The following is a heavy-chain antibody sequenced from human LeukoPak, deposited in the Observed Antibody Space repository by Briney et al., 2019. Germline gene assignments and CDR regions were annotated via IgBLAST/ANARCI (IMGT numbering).Heavy chain of an antibody. V-gene: IGHV3-23*01. CDR1: GFTFSSCA. D-gene: IGHD6-19*01. Sequence: GGSLRLSCAASGFTFSSCAMNWVRQAPGKGLEWVSGISGSGGSTYYADSVKGRFTISRDNSKNTLYLQMNSLRADDTAAYYCAKASYSSGWYNFDYWGHGTLVTVSS. CDR3: AKASYSSGWYNFDY. J-gene: IGHJ4*01. CDR2: ISGSGGST.